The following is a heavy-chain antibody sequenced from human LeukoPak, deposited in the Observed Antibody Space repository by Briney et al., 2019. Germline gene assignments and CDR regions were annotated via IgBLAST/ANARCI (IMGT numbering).Heavy chain of an antibody. D-gene: IGHD6-13*01. CDR3: ARLKAAAGTLNY. CDR2: IYYSGST. CDR1: GGSISSYY. Sequence: SETLSPTCTVSGGSISSYYWGWIRQPPGKGLEWIGSIYYSGSTYYNPSLKSRVTISVDTSKNQFSLKLSSVTAADTAVYYCARLKAAAGTLNYWGQGTLVTVSS. J-gene: IGHJ4*02. V-gene: IGHV4-39*01.